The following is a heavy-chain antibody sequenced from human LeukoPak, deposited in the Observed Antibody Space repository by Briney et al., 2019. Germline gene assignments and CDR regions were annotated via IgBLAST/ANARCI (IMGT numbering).Heavy chain of an antibody. CDR2: IISHGDST. J-gene: IGHJ4*02. CDR1: GFTFSRYG. V-gene: IGHV3-64D*09. Sequence: PGGSLRLSCSASGFTFSRYGMHWVRQAPGKGLEYVSAIISHGDSTYYADSVKGRFTISRDNAKNTLYLQMSSLRPDDTAVYYCARDPRLGSSWSHFDYWGQGTLVTVSS. CDR3: ARDPRLGSSWSHFDY. D-gene: IGHD6-13*01.